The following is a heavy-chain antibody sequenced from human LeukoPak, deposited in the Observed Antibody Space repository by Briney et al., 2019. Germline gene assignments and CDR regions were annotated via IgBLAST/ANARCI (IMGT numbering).Heavy chain of an antibody. D-gene: IGHD1-26*01. CDR3: ARGKSRGSHIDY. Sequence: SETLSLTCAVSGGSISTSNWWSWVRQPPGKGLEWIGEVYHSGSTNYNPSLKSRVTISVGKSKNQFSLRLNSVTAADTAVYYCARGKSRGSHIDYWGQGTLVTVSS. J-gene: IGHJ4*02. V-gene: IGHV4-4*02. CDR2: VYHSGST. CDR1: GGSISTSNW.